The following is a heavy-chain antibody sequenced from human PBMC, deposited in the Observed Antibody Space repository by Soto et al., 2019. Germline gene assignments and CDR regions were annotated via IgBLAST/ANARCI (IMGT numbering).Heavy chain of an antibody. Sequence: QVPLVQSGAEVKKPGASVKVSCKASGYTFTSYAMHWVRQDPGQRLEWMGWINAGNGNTKYSQKFQGRVTITRDTSASTAYMELSSLRSEDTAVYYCARDLLWGSGSYYNHYYYYMDVWGKGTTVTVSS. CDR3: ARDLLWGSGSYYNHYYYYMDV. CDR2: INAGNGNT. J-gene: IGHJ6*03. CDR1: GYTFTSYA. D-gene: IGHD3-10*01. V-gene: IGHV1-3*01.